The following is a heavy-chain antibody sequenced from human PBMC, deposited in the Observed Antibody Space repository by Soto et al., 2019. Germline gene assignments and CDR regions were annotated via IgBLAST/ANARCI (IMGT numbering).Heavy chain of an antibody. CDR1: GGTFSSYA. Sequence: QVQLVQSGAEVKKPGSSVKVSCKASGGTFSSYAISWVRQAPGQGLEWMGGIIPIFGTANYAQQFQGRVTITADESTSTAYMELSSLRSEDTAVYYCARGVQDQLPSYYGMDVWGPGTTVNVSS. J-gene: IGHJ6*02. CDR3: ARGVQDQLPSYYGMDV. CDR2: IIPIFGTA. D-gene: IGHD2-2*01. V-gene: IGHV1-69*01.